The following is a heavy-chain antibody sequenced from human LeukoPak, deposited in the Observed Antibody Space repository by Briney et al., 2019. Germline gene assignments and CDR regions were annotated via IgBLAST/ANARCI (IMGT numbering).Heavy chain of an antibody. V-gene: IGHV3-7*01. CDR3: ARDKVEGPTLFDY. CDR2: IEQDGSEK. D-gene: IGHD2-15*01. CDR1: GFTFSSYW. Sequence: GGSLRLSCAASGFTFSSYWMSWVRQAPGKGLEWVANIEQDGSEKYYVDSVKGRFTISRDNAKNSLYLQMNNLRAEDTAIYYCARDKVEGPTLFDYWGQGTLVTVSS. J-gene: IGHJ4*02.